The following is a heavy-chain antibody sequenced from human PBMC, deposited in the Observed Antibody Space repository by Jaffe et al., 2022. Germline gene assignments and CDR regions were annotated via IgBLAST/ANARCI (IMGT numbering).Heavy chain of an antibody. D-gene: IGHD6-13*01. CDR2: INTDGSIT. J-gene: IGHJ3*02. CDR1: GFTFSTYW. V-gene: IGHV3-74*01. CDR3: ARGAGNSRAFDI. Sequence: EVHLVESGGGLVQPGGSLRLSCAASGFTFSTYWTHWVRQAPGKGLVWVSRINTDGSITNYADSVKGRFTISRDNAKNTLYLQMSSLRAEDTAVYYCARGAGNSRAFDIWGQGTMVTVSS.